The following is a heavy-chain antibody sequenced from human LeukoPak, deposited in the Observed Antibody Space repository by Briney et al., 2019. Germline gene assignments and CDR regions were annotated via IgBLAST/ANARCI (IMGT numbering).Heavy chain of an antibody. D-gene: IGHD5-18*01. CDR3: ARRVYSYGYVTFDY. Sequence: PSETLSLTCTVSGGSISSYYWSWIRQPPGKGLEWIGYIYYSGSTNYNPSLKSRVTISVDTSKNQFSLKLSSVTAAGTAVYYCARRVYSYGYVTFDYWGQGTLVTVSS. V-gene: IGHV4-59*08. CDR1: GGSISSYY. J-gene: IGHJ4*02. CDR2: IYYSGST.